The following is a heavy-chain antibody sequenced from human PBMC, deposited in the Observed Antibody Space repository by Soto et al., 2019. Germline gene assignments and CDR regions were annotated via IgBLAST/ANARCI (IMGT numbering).Heavy chain of an antibody. CDR1: GYSISAYY. Sequence: QVQLVQSGTEVKKPGASVKVSCQASGYSISAYYIHWVRQAPGQGLVWMGWIDPKNGGTVSAQKFQGRLTMTRDTSISTVYMDLSGLTSDDTALYYCGRYDYGIFPYWGQGSLVTVSS. V-gene: IGHV1-2*02. CDR2: IDPKNGGT. CDR3: GRYDYGIFPY. D-gene: IGHD3-10*01. J-gene: IGHJ4*02.